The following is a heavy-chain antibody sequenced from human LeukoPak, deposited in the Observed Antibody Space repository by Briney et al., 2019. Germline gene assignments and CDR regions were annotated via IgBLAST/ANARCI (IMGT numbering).Heavy chain of an antibody. CDR1: RFTFSTYG. J-gene: IGHJ4*02. Sequence: PGGSLRLSCAASRFTFSTYGMTWVRQTPGKGLEWVSAISGSGSRTYHADSVKGRFTISRDNSKNTLYLQMNSLRAEDTAVYYCAKVLLMGTGYGSGFDYWGQGTLVTVSS. D-gene: IGHD3-10*01. CDR2: ISGSGSRT. V-gene: IGHV3-23*01. CDR3: AKVLLMGTGYGSGFDY.